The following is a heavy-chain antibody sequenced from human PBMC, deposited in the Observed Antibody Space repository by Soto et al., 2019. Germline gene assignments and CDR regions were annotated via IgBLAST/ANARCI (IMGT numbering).Heavy chain of an antibody. J-gene: IGHJ5*02. CDR1: GFPFSSNS. Sequence: GGSLRLSCAASGFPFSSNSVNWVRQAPGKGLEWVSYITGSGTTTRYADSVRGRFTLSRDNAKNSLFLDMNSLTDEDTAVYYCARDLNWAFDHWGRGTLVTVSS. D-gene: IGHD1-1*01. CDR2: ITGSGTTT. CDR3: ARDLNWAFDH. V-gene: IGHV3-48*02.